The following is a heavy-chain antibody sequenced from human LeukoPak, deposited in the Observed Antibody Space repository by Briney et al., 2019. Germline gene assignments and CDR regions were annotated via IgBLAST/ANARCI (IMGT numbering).Heavy chain of an antibody. CDR1: GFTFSSYA. CDR3: AKFPPSYSSTKPGDY. V-gene: IGHV3-23*01. Sequence: GGSLRLSGAASGFTFSSYAMSWDRQAPGKGLEWVSAISGSGGSTYYADSVKGRFTIPRDNSKNTLYLQMNSLRAEDTAVYYCAKFPPSYSSTKPGDYWGQGTLVTVSS. J-gene: IGHJ4*02. CDR2: ISGSGGST. D-gene: IGHD6-13*01.